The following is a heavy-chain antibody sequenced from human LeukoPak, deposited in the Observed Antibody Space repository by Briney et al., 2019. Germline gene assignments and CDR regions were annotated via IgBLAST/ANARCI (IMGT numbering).Heavy chain of an antibody. CDR2: ISWNSGSI. J-gene: IGHJ4*02. D-gene: IGHD4-17*01. Sequence: GRSLRLSCAASGFTFDDYAMHWVRQAPGKGPEWVSGISWNSGSIGYADSVKGRFTISRDNAKNSLYLQMNSLRAEDTALYYCAKAKDTEADRGFDYWGQGTLVTVSS. V-gene: IGHV3-9*01. CDR1: GFTFDDYA. CDR3: AKAKDTEADRGFDY.